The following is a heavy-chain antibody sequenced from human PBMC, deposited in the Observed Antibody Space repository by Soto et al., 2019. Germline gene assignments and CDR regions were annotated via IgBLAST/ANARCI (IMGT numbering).Heavy chain of an antibody. J-gene: IGHJ4*02. D-gene: IGHD3-10*01. CDR3: AKDSPLDDYGSGSYYDY. Sequence: PGGSLRLSCAASGFTFSSYGMHWVRQAPGKGLEWVAVISYDGSNKYYADSVKGRFTISRDNSKNTLYLQMNSLRAEDTAVYYCAKDSPLDDYGSGSYYDYWGQGTLVIVSS. V-gene: IGHV3-30*18. CDR2: ISYDGSNK. CDR1: GFTFSSYG.